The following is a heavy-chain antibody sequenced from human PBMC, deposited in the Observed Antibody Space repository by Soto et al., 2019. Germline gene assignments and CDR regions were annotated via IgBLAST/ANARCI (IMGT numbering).Heavy chain of an antibody. CDR3: ARDSVVTMVDY. V-gene: IGHV3-53*01. CDR1: GFTVSSNY. CDR2: IYSGGST. D-gene: IGHD3-10*01. J-gene: IGHJ4*02. Sequence: GGSLRLSCAASGFTVSSNYMSWVRQAPGKGLEWVSVIYSGGSTYYADSVKGRFTISRDNSKNTLYLQMNSLRAEDTAVYYCARDSVVTMVDYWGQGTLVTVSS.